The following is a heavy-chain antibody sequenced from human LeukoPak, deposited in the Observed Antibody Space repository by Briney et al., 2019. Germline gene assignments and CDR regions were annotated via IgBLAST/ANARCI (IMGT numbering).Heavy chain of an antibody. CDR3: ARGSRRYFDWLFRFNY. J-gene: IGHJ4*02. Sequence: SETLSLTCAVYGGSFSGYYWSWIRQPPGKGLGWIGEINHGGSTNYNPSLKSRVAISVDTSKNQFSLKLSSVTAADTAVYYCARGSRRYFDWLFRFNYWGQGTLVTVSS. D-gene: IGHD3-9*01. CDR1: GGSFSGYY. CDR2: INHGGST. V-gene: IGHV4-34*01.